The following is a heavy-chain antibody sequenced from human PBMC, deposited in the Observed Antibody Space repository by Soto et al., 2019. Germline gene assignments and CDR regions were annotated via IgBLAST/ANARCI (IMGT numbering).Heavy chain of an antibody. CDR3: ARGPPGDKVDS. D-gene: IGHD7-27*01. V-gene: IGHV4-30-4*01. J-gene: IGHJ4*02. Sequence: SETLSLTCTVSGGSISTVDYWWSWIRQSPDMGLEWIGHIYDGGRTYNNPSLESRVTMSVDTSKSQLSLTSSSVSAADTAVYYCARGPPGDKVDSWGQGTLVTVSS. CDR2: IYDGGRT. CDR1: GGSISTVDYW.